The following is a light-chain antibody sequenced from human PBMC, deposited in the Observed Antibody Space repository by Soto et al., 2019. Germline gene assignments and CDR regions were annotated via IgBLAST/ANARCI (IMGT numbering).Light chain of an antibody. CDR1: QRVSSTY. CDR3: QRYNNWPFS. J-gene: IGKJ5*01. Sequence: TQSPGTLSLSTGERATLSCRASQRVSSTYLAWYQQKPGQAPRLLIYDASTRATGIPARISGSGSGTEFTLTICSLQSEDFAVYYCQRYNNWPFSFGQGTRLEIK. V-gene: IGKV3-15*01. CDR2: DAS.